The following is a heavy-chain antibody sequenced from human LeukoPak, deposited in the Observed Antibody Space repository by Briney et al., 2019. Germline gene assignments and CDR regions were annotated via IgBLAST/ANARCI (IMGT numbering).Heavy chain of an antibody. Sequence: PGRSLRLSCAASGFTFSSYAMHWVRQAPGKGLEWVAVISYDGSNKYYADSVKGRLTISRDNSKNTLYLQMNSLRAEDTAVYYCARASPIIAAAYKAGSDYWGQGTLVTVSS. CDR2: ISYDGSNK. CDR1: GFTFSSYA. J-gene: IGHJ4*02. CDR3: ARASPIIAAAYKAGSDY. D-gene: IGHD6-13*01. V-gene: IGHV3-30*04.